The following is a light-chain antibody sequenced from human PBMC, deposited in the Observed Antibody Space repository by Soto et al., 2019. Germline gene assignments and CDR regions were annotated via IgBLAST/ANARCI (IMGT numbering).Light chain of an antibody. CDR2: DAS. Sequence: EIVLTQSPATLSLSPGERATLSCRASQSVSRYLAWYQHKVGQAPRLLIYDASSRATGIPARFSGSGSGTDFNLTITSLEPEDFAVYYCHQRSNWPWTFGQGTKVEIK. V-gene: IGKV3-11*01. CDR3: HQRSNWPWT. J-gene: IGKJ1*01. CDR1: QSVSRY.